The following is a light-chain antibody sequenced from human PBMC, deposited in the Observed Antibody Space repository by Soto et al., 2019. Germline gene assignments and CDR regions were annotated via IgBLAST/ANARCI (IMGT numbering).Light chain of an antibody. CDR2: GVT. CDR3: CSYAGDNILL. Sequence: QSVLTQPASVSGSPGQSITVSCTGTSSDVESYDLVSWYQQHPGQAPKVIIYGVTKRPSGVSNHFSGKRSGNTASLTISGLQAEDEAEYYCCSYAGDNILLFGTGTKVTVL. V-gene: IGLV2-23*02. J-gene: IGLJ1*01. CDR1: SSDVESYDL.